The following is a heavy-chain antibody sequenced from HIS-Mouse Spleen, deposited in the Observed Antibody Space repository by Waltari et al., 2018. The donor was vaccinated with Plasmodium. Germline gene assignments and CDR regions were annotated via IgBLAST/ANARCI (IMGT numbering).Heavy chain of an antibody. Sequence: QLQLQESGPGLVKPSETLSLTCTVSGGSISSSSYYCGWIRQPPGKGLEWIGRIYYSGSTYDNPSRKSRGTISVDTSKNQFSLKRSSVTAADTAVYYCARDTRGHDAFDIWGQGTMVTVSS. V-gene: IGHV4-39*07. J-gene: IGHJ3*02. CDR2: IYYSGST. CDR1: GGSISSSSYY. D-gene: IGHD3-10*01. CDR3: ARDTRGHDAFDI.